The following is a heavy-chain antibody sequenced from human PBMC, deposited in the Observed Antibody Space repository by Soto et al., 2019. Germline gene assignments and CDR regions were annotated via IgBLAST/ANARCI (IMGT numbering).Heavy chain of an antibody. CDR2: IIPILGIA. CDR1: GGTFSSYT. J-gene: IGHJ4*02. D-gene: IGHD6-6*01. Sequence: QVQLVQSGAEVKKPGSSVKVSCKASGGTFSSYTLSWVRQAPGQGLEWMGRIIPILGIANYAQKFQGRVTITADKSTSTAYMELSSLRSEDTAVYYCARDGPPEKHSSSSAPYYFDYWGQGTLVTVSS. V-gene: IGHV1-69*08. CDR3: ARDGPPEKHSSSSAPYYFDY.